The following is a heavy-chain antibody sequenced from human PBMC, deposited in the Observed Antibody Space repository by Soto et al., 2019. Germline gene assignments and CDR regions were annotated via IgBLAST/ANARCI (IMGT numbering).Heavy chain of an antibody. CDR2: IIPILGIA. CDR3: AIGATVTPPKFDY. D-gene: IGHD4-4*01. J-gene: IGHJ4*02. CDR1: GGTFSSYT. V-gene: IGHV1-69*02. Sequence: QVQLVQSGAEVKKPGSSVKVSCKASGGTFSSYTISWVRQAPGQGLEWMGRIIPILGIANSAQKFQGRVTITADKSTSTAYMELSSLRSEDTAVYYCAIGATVTPPKFDYWGQGTLVTVSS.